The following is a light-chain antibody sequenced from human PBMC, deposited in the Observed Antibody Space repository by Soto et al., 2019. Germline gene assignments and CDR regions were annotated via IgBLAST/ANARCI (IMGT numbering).Light chain of an antibody. CDR1: QSISSW. CDR3: QQYNSYSRT. CDR2: KAS. V-gene: IGKV1-5*03. J-gene: IGKJ1*01. Sequence: RQMTQSPSTLSASVGDRVTITCRASQSISSWLAWYQQKPGKAPKLLIYKASSLESGVPSRFSGSGSGTEFTLTISSLQPDDFATYYCQQYNSYSRTFGQGTKVEIK.